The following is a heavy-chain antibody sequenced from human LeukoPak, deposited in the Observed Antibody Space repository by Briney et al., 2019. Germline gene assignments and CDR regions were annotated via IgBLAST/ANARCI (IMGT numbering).Heavy chain of an antibody. D-gene: IGHD1-26*01. CDR2: INPSGSRT. Sequence: RASVKVSCKASGYTFTSHYMHWVRQAPGQGLECMGLINPSGSRTTYAQKFQGRVTMSRDMSTTTDYMELSSLTSDDTAVYYCARDNSVGNTAWWFDPWGQGTLVTVSS. V-gene: IGHV1-46*01. CDR1: GYTFTSHY. J-gene: IGHJ5*02. CDR3: ARDNSVGNTAWWFDP.